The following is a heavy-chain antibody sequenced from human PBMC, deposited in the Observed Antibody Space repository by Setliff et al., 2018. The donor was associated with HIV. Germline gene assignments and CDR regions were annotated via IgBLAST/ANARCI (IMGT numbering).Heavy chain of an antibody. Sequence: SLRLSCAASGFTFSSYAMHWVRQAPGKGLEWVAVISYDGSNKYYADSVKGRFTISRDNSKNTLYLQMNSLRAEDTAVYYCARDDSNYRQHGMDVWGQGTTVTVSS. CDR1: GFTFSSYA. CDR2: ISYDGSNK. CDR3: ARDDSNYRQHGMDV. J-gene: IGHJ6*02. D-gene: IGHD4-4*01. V-gene: IGHV3-30*04.